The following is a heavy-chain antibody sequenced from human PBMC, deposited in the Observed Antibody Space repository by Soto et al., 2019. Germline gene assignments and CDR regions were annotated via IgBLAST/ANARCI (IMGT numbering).Heavy chain of an antibody. D-gene: IGHD3-16*02. CDR1: GFTFSSYS. J-gene: IGHJ4*02. V-gene: IGHV3-21*01. Sequence: EVQLVESGGGLVKPGGYLRLSCAASGFTFSSYSMNWVRQAPGKGLEWVSSISSSSSYIYYADSVKGRFTISRDNAKNSLYLQMNSLRAEDTAVYYCARGLGGITFGGVIVGDDYWGQGTLVTVSS. CDR3: ARGLGGITFGGVIVGDDY. CDR2: ISSSSSYI.